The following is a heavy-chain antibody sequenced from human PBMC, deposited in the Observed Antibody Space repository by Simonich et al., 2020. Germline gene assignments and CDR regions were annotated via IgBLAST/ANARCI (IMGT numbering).Heavy chain of an antibody. CDR3: ARASRGTWWYYYFDY. V-gene: IGHV1-18*01. D-gene: IGHD2-15*01. CDR1: GYTFTSYG. CDR2: ISAYNGNT. Sequence: QVQLVQSGAEVKKPGASVKVSCKASGYTFTSYGISWVRQAPGQGLEWMGWISAYNGNTNYAQKLQGRVTMTTDKSTSPAYMELRSLRSDDTAVYYCARASRGTWWYYYFDYWGQGTLVTVSS. J-gene: IGHJ4*02.